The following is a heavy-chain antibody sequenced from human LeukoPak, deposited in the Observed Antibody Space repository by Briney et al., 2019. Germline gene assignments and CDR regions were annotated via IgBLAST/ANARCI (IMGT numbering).Heavy chain of an antibody. D-gene: IGHD3-9*01. V-gene: IGHV1-18*01. Sequence: GASVTVSCKASGYTFTSYGISWVRQAPGQGLEWMGWISAYNGNTNYAQKLQGRVTMTTDTSTSTAYMELRSLRSDDTAVYYCARNRGRYFDWLLYSQNWFDPWGQGTLVTVSS. CDR2: ISAYNGNT. J-gene: IGHJ5*02. CDR1: GYTFTSYG. CDR3: ARNRGRYFDWLLYSQNWFDP.